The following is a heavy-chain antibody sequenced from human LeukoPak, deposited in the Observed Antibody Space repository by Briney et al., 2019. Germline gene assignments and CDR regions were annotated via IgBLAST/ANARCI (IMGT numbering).Heavy chain of an antibody. D-gene: IGHD3-9*01. V-gene: IGHV1-24*01. Sequence: ASVKVSCKASGYTFTSYGISWVRQAPGKGLEWMGGFDPEDGETIYAQKFQGRVTMTEDTSTDTAYMELSSLRSEDTAVYYCATWRLEGLRYFDWALDYWGQGTLVTVSS. CDR3: ATWRLEGLRYFDWALDY. J-gene: IGHJ4*02. CDR2: FDPEDGET. CDR1: GYTFTSYG.